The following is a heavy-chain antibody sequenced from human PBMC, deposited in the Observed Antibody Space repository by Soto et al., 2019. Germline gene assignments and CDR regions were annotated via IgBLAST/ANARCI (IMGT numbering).Heavy chain of an antibody. CDR1: GFTFRSYP. V-gene: IGHV3-30-3*01. J-gene: IGHJ5*02. CDR2: VSYDGITK. D-gene: IGHD3-3*01. Sequence: GGSLRLSCAASGFTFRSYPMHWVRQAPGKGLEWVAIVSYDGITKYADSVKGRFTISRDNSNNTLFLQMNSLRTEDTAVYYCTREGFFWGGFFDPWGKGALVTVSS. CDR3: TREGFFWGGFFDP.